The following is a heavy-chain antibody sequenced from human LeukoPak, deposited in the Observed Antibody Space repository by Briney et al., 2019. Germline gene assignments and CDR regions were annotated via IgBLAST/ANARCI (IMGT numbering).Heavy chain of an antibody. CDR3: ARHISPYCGGDCVGGLRWFDP. V-gene: IGHV4-34*01. CDR1: GGSFSGYY. D-gene: IGHD2-21*02. Sequence: SETLSLTCAVYGGSFSGYYWSWIRQPPGKGLEWIGEINHSGSTNYNPSLKSRVTISVDTSKNQFSLKLSSVTAADTAVYYCARHISPYCGGDCVGGLRWFDPWGQGTLATVSS. CDR2: INHSGST. J-gene: IGHJ5*02.